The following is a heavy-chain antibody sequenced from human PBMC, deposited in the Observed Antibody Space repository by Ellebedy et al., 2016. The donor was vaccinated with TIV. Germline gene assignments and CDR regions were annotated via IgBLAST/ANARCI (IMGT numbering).Heavy chain of an antibody. CDR2: INQDGSVD. CDR1: GFTFSAFG. CDR3: VSFGSGY. Sequence: GESLKISXAASGFTFSAFGMHWFRQAPGKGLEWVASINQDGSVDHYVDSVKGRFTVSRDNAKSSLYLQMNSLRVEDTAVYYCVSFGSGYWGQGTLVTVSS. V-gene: IGHV3-7*01. J-gene: IGHJ4*02. D-gene: IGHD1-26*01.